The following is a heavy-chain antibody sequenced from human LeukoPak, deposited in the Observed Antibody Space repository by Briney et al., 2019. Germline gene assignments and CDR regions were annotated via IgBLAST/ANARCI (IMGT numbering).Heavy chain of an antibody. CDR1: GFTFSSYE. D-gene: IGHD3-22*01. Sequence: GGSLRLSCAASGFTFSSYEMNWVRQAPGKGLEWVSYISSSGSTIYYADSVKGRLTISRDNAKNSLYLQINSLRAEDTAVYYCARDRNYYDSSGLFTPSSVWFDYWGQGTLVTVSS. V-gene: IGHV3-48*03. CDR3: ARDRNYYDSSGLFTPSSVWFDY. CDR2: ISSSGSTI. J-gene: IGHJ4*02.